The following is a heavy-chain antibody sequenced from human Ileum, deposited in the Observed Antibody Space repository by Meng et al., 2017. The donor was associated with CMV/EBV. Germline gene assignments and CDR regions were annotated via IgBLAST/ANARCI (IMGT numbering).Heavy chain of an antibody. D-gene: IGHD2-2*01. CDR1: GFTFSSYA. CDR2: ISYDGSNK. CDR3: ARDIGGDQLLEAVFPYGMDV. J-gene: IGHJ6*02. Sequence: GGSLRLSCAAPGFTFSSYAMHWVRQAPGKGLEWVAVISYDGSNKYYADSVKGRFTISRDNSKNTLYLQMNSLRAEDTAVYYCARDIGGDQLLEAVFPYGMDVWGQGTTVTVSS. V-gene: IGHV3-30-3*01.